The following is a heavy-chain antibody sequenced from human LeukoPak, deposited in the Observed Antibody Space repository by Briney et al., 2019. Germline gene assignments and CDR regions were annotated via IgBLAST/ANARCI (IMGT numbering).Heavy chain of an antibody. D-gene: IGHD3-22*01. CDR3: AREGAYYDSSGYYYYYYYMDV. J-gene: IGHJ6*03. CDR2: INSDGSST. V-gene: IGHV3-74*01. Sequence: PGGSLRLSCAASGFTFSSYWMHWVRQAPGKGLVWVSRINSDGSSTSYADSVKGRCTISRDNPKNTLYLQMNSLRAEDTAVYYCAREGAYYDSSGYYYYYYYMDVWGKGTTVTVSS. CDR1: GFTFSSYW.